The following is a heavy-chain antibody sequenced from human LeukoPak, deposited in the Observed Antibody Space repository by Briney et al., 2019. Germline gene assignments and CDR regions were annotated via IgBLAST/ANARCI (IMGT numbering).Heavy chain of an antibody. CDR1: EFTFSSYT. Sequence: PGGSLSLSCTASEFTFSSYTMHRVRPGPGQGLEWVPQILSDGHDEKYRDSVKDRFTVSRDNCKNTLYLQMNSLRAEDTAVYYCAKVANRGWRDAFDIWGQGTMVTVSS. CDR2: ILSDGHDE. J-gene: IGHJ3*02. V-gene: IGHV3-30*04. D-gene: IGHD3-10*01. CDR3: AKVANRGWRDAFDI.